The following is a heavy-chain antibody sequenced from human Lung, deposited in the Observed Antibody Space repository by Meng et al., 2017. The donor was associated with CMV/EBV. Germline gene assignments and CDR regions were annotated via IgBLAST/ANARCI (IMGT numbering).Heavy chain of an antibody. V-gene: IGHV3-13*01. CDR3: ARARSPTHFDY. CDR1: GSTFSTYD. J-gene: IGHJ4*02. CDR2: IGTVGDT. Sequence: SLSPASAASGSTFSTYDFHWVRQPTGKGLEWVSSIGTVGDTYSIGSVKGRFIISREDAKNSVYLQMNGLRDGDTGLYYCARARSPTHFDYWGQGALVTVSS.